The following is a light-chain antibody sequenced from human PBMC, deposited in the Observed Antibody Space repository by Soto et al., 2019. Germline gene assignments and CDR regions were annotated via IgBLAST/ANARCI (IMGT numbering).Light chain of an antibody. Sequence: DVRITQSPSPLSASVGDRVTITCRASQTISTYLNWYQQKPGKAPKLLIYGASSLQSGVPSRFSGSGSGTDFTLTISSLQPEDFGTYYCQQSFSTPRTFGQGTKVDIK. CDR2: GAS. CDR3: QQSFSTPRT. CDR1: QTISTY. V-gene: IGKV1-39*01. J-gene: IGKJ1*01.